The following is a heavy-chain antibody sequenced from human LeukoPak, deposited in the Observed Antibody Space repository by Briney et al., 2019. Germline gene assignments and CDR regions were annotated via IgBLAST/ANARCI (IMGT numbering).Heavy chain of an antibody. CDR2: IKQDGSVK. V-gene: IGHV3-7*01. CDR3: VRDRRYCGSTHCGGLFDN. CDR1: GFTFTSYW. J-gene: IGHJ4*02. D-gene: IGHD2-2*01. Sequence: PGGSLRLSCAASGFTFTSYWMTWVRQAPGKGLEWVANIKQDGSVKYYVDSVKGRFTISRDDAKNSLYLQMNSLRAEDTALYFCVRDRRYCGSTHCGGLFDNWGQGTLVTVSS.